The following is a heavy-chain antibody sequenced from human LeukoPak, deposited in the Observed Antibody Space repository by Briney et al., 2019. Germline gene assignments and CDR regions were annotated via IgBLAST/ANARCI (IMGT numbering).Heavy chain of an antibody. CDR3: ARESFAWSHPPYYYYYMGV. V-gene: IGHV4-61*02. D-gene: IGHD3-9*01. J-gene: IGHJ6*03. CDR1: GGSISSGSYY. Sequence: SETLSLTCTVSGGSISSGSYYCSWIRQPGGKGLEWFGRIYTSGSTNYNPSLKSRVTISVDTSKNQFSLKLSSVTAADTNAYYRARESFAWSHPPYYYYYMGVSGEGTTVTVSS. CDR2: IYTSGST.